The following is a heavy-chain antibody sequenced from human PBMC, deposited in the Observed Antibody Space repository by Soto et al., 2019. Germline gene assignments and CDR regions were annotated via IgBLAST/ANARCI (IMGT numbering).Heavy chain of an antibody. D-gene: IGHD2-15*01. Sequence: EVQLLESGGGLVQPGGSLRLSCAGSGFTFSTYAMSWVRQAPGKGLEWVSAISGSGGNTYYPDTVKGRFTISRDNSKNTLHLQINSLRAEDTAVYYCAKDSVQNYCSGGTCYPDGLFDSWGQGTLVTVSS. CDR2: ISGSGGNT. J-gene: IGHJ5*01. CDR3: AKDSVQNYCSGGTCYPDGLFDS. CDR1: GFTFSTYA. V-gene: IGHV3-23*01.